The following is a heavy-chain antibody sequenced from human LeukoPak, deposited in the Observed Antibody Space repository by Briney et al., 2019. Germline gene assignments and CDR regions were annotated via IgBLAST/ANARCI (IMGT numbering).Heavy chain of an antibody. CDR1: GGSISSYY. D-gene: IGHD6-13*01. J-gene: IGHJ4*02. Sequence: SETLSLTCTVSGGSISSYYWSWIRQPPGKGLEWIGYIYYSGSTNYNPSLKSRVTISVDTSKNQFSLKLSSVTAADTAVYYCARQLRAAIAAAPDYWGQGTLVTVSS. CDR2: IYYSGST. V-gene: IGHV4-59*08. CDR3: ARQLRAAIAAAPDY.